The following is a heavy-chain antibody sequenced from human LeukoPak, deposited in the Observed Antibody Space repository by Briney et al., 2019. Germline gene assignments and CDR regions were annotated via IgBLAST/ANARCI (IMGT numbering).Heavy chain of an antibody. J-gene: IGHJ4*02. Sequence: ASVKVSCKASGYTFTGHYMHWVRQAPGQGLEWMGWINPNSGGTNYAQKFQGRVTMTRDTSISTAYMELSRLRSDDTAVYYCASFYCSSTSCYHGPDYWGQGTLVTVSS. CDR2: INPNSGGT. CDR1: GYTFTGHY. CDR3: ASFYCSSTSCYHGPDY. V-gene: IGHV1-2*02. D-gene: IGHD2-2*01.